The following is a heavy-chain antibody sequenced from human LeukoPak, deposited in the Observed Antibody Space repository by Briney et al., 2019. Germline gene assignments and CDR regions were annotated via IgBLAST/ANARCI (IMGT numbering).Heavy chain of an antibody. Sequence: SVKVSCKASGGTFSSYAISWVRQAPGQGLEWMGGIIPILGTANYAQKFQGRVTITADESTSTAYMELSSLRSEDTAVYYRAIIASNYRYGRYLIDYWGQGTLVTVSS. CDR2: IIPILGTA. CDR3: AIIASNYRYGRYLIDY. J-gene: IGHJ4*02. D-gene: IGHD4-11*01. CDR1: GGTFSSYA. V-gene: IGHV1-69*13.